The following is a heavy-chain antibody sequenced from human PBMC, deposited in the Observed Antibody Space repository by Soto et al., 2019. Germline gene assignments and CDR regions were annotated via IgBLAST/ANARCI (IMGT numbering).Heavy chain of an antibody. V-gene: IGHV2-26*01. J-gene: IGHJ5*02. Sequence: QVTLKESGPVLVKPTETLTLTCTVSGFSLSNARMGVSWIRQPPGKALEWLAHIFSNDEKSYSTSLKSRLTISKDTSKSQVVLTMTNMDPVDTATYYCAWIEQGPLYGDYVPDWFDPWGQGTLVTVSS. CDR2: IFSNDEK. CDR1: GFSLSNARMG. CDR3: AWIEQGPLYGDYVPDWFDP. D-gene: IGHD4-17*01.